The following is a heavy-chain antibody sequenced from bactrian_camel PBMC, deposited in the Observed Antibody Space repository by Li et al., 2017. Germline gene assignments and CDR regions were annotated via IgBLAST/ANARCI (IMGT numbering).Heavy chain of an antibody. CDR3: ATDGGSWRKEYNY. V-gene: IGHV3S40*01. CDR2: INSGGGST. D-gene: IGHD1*01. Sequence: VQLVESGGGLVQPGGSLRLSCAASGFTFSSYAMSWVRQAPGKGLEWVSAINSGGGSTYYADSVQGRFSISRDGAKKTTYLQMNSLRSEDTALYYCATDGGSWRKEYNYWGQGTQVTVS. J-gene: IGHJ4*01. CDR1: GFTFSSYA.